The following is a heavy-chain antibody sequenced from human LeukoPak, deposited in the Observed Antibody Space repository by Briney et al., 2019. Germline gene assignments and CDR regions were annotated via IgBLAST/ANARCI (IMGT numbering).Heavy chain of an antibody. CDR1: GFTFSSYA. CDR2: ISYDGSNK. D-gene: IGHD5-18*01. J-gene: IGHJ4*02. Sequence: GGSLRLSCAASGFTFSSYAMHWVRQAPGKGLEWVAVISYDGSNKYYADSVKGRFTISRDNSKNTLYLQMNSLRAEDTAVYYCASAGDSYGRYYFDYWGQGTLVTVSS. V-gene: IGHV3-30*04. CDR3: ASAGDSYGRYYFDY.